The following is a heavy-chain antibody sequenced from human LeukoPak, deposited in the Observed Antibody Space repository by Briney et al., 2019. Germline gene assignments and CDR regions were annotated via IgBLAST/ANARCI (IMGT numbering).Heavy chain of an antibody. Sequence: GGSLGLSCAASGFTFSSYAMHWVRQAPGKGLEWVAVISYDGSNKYYADSVKGRFTISRDNSKNTLYLQMNSLRAEDTAVYYCVRSLFDGFYYYGMDVWGQGTTVTVSS. V-gene: IGHV3-30*04. CDR1: GFTFSSYA. CDR3: VRSLFDGFYYYGMDV. J-gene: IGHJ6*02. D-gene: IGHD5-24*01. CDR2: ISYDGSNK.